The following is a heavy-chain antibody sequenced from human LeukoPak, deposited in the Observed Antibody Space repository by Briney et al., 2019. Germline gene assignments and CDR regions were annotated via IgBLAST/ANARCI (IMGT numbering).Heavy chain of an antibody. V-gene: IGHV3-21*01. CDR3: TRDPDYYDSSSYSPDAFDV. CDR2: GNPSLDYK. J-gene: IGHJ3*01. CDR1: GFSFRTCS. D-gene: IGHD3-22*01. Sequence: PGGSLRLSCAASGFSFRTCSMNWVRQTPGKGLGWVSSGNPSLDYKYYADSVTGLFTSSRDNAKTSLFLQMNRLRAEDTAVYYCTRDPDYYDSSSYSPDAFDVWGQGAMVTVSS.